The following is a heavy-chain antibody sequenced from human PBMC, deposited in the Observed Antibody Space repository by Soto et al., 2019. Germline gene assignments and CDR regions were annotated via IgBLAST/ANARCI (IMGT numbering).Heavy chain of an antibody. J-gene: IGHJ4*02. V-gene: IGHV4-39*01. CDR2: INYRGST. Sequence: PSETLSLTCTVSGDSISSTFYYWGWIRRRPGKGLEWIGSINYRGSTYHNPSLKSRVTLSVDTSKNQFFLKVTSVTAADTAVYYCARPPDSRQWLEPFDYWGQGTQVTVSS. CDR3: ARPPDSRQWLEPFDY. CDR1: GDSISSTFYY. D-gene: IGHD6-19*01.